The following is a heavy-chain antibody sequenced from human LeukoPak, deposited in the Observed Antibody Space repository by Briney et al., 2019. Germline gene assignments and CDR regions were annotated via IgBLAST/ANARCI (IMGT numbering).Heavy chain of an antibody. CDR1: GGSFSGYY. D-gene: IGHD4-11*01. CDR2: IYHSGST. V-gene: IGHV4-34*01. Sequence: NPSETLSLTCAVYGGSFSGYYWSWIRQPPGKGLEWIGEIYHSGSTNFNPSLKSRVTISVDTSKNQFSLNLSSVTAANTAVYYCARCKLQYYFDYWGQGTLVTVSS. J-gene: IGHJ4*02. CDR3: ARCKLQYYFDY.